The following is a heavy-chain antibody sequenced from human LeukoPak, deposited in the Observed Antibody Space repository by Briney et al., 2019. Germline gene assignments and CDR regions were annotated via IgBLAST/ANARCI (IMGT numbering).Heavy chain of an antibody. D-gene: IGHD3-10*01. Sequence: SETLSLTCAVYGGSFSGYYWSWIRQPPGKGLEWIGEINHSGSTNYNPSLKSRVTISVDTSKNQFSLKLSSVTAADTAVYYCASSGRFRPPVYWGQGTLVIVSS. V-gene: IGHV4-34*01. J-gene: IGHJ4*02. CDR3: ASSGRFRPPVY. CDR1: GGSFSGYY. CDR2: INHSGST.